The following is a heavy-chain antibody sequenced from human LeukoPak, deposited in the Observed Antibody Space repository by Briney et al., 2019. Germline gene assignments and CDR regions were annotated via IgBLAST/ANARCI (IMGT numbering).Heavy chain of an antibody. D-gene: IGHD6-13*01. J-gene: IGHJ6*03. CDR3: ARDDSYSSSWYGYYYYYMDV. V-gene: IGHV3-21*01. Sequence: GGSLRLSCAASAFNFSAYSMNWVRQAPGKGLEWVSSISSSTTYIYYADSVKGRFTISRDNAKNSLFLQMSSLRAEDTAVYYCARDDSYSSSWYGYYYYYMDVWGKGTTVTVSS. CDR2: ISSSTTYI. CDR1: AFNFSAYS.